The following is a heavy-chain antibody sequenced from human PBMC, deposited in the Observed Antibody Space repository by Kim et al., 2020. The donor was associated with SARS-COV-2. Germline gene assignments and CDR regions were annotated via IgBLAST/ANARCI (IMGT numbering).Heavy chain of an antibody. Sequence: GSVKGRVTISRDNSKNTLSLQMNSLRAEDTALYYCAKGDYGSISCYTAECWGRGTLVTVSS. D-gene: IGHD2-2*02. CDR3: AKGDYGSISCYTAEC. V-gene: IGHV3-23*01. J-gene: IGHJ4*02.